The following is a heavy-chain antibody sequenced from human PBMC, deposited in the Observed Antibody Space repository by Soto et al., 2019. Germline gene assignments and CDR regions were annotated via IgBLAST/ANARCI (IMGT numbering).Heavy chain of an antibody. Sequence: PSETLSLTCSVSGDAISNYYWSWIRQTPGRGLEWIGCVHESGSTDYNPSLRGRVIISLHTSKSQFSLSLRSATAADTATYYCARGTRALITSFFAYGCEGIPVTVSS. CDR1: GDAISNYY. D-gene: IGHD1-20*01. J-gene: IGHJ4*02. V-gene: IGHV4-59*03. CDR3: ARGTRALITSFFAY. CDR2: VHESGST.